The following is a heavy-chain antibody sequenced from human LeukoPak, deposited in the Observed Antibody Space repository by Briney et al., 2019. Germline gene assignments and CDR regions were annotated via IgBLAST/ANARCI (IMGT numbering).Heavy chain of an antibody. CDR1: GYTFTSYT. J-gene: IGHJ4*02. V-gene: IGHV1-3*01. Sequence: ASVKVSCKASGYTFTSYTIQWVRQAPGQRLEWMGWINPGNGHTKSSEKFQGRVTFTSDTSASTGYMELSSLRSEDTAVYYCARGFSRLSAYGQQLADWGQGTLVTVSS. CDR2: INPGNGHT. D-gene: IGHD6-13*01. CDR3: ARGFSRLSAYGQQLAD.